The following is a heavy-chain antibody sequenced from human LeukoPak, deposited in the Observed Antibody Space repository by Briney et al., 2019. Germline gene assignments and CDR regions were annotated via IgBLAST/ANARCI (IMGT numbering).Heavy chain of an antibody. CDR1: GGSFSGYY. CDR3: ARGPKTDY. J-gene: IGHJ4*02. CDR2: INHSGST. V-gene: IGHV4-34*01. Sequence: SETLSLTCAVYGGSFSGYYWSWIRQPPGKGLEWIGEINHSGSTNYNPSLKSRVTISVDTSKNQFSLKLSSVTAADTAVYYCARGPKTDYWGQGTLVTVSS.